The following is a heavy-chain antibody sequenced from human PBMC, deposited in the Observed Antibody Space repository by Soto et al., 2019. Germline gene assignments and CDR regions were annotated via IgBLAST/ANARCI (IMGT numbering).Heavy chain of an antibody. Sequence: EVQLLESGGGLVQPGGSLRLSCAASGFAFNTHWMHWVRQAPGKGLVWVSRIYFDGITTNYADSVKGRLTVSRDNAKNTVYLHVNTLRDEDTAVYYCARGGAMGVDYWGQGTLVTVSS. CDR1: GFAFNTHW. D-gene: IGHD1-26*01. CDR2: IYFDGITT. V-gene: IGHV3-74*01. CDR3: ARGGAMGVDY. J-gene: IGHJ4*02.